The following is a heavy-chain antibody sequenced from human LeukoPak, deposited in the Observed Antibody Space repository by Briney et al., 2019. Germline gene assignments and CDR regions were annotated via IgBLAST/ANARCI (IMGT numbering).Heavy chain of an antibody. D-gene: IGHD6-19*01. Sequence: SETLSLTCAVYGGSFSGYYWSWIRQPPGKGLEWIGEINHSGSTNYNPSLKSRVTISVDTSKNQFSLKLSSVTAGDTAVYYCARSNTPGIAVAGTGFDYWGQGTLVTVSS. CDR3: ARSNTPGIAVAGTGFDY. CDR1: GGSFSGYY. J-gene: IGHJ4*02. V-gene: IGHV4-34*01. CDR2: INHSGST.